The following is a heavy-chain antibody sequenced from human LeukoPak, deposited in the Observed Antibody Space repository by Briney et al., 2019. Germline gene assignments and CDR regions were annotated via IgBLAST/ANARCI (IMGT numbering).Heavy chain of an antibody. CDR2: ISSSSSYI. V-gene: IGHV3-21*03. Sequence: GGSLRLSCAASGFTFSSYSMNWVRQAPGKGLEWVSSISSSSSYIYYADSVKGRFTISRDNAKNSLYLQMNSLKTEDTAVYYCTNSLYYYDSSVYQFDYWGQGTLVTVSS. J-gene: IGHJ4*02. D-gene: IGHD3-22*01. CDR3: TNSLYYYDSSVYQFDY. CDR1: GFTFSSYS.